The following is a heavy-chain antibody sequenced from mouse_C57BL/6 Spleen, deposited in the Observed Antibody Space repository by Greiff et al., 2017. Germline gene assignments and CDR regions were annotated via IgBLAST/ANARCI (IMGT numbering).Heavy chain of an antibody. CDR1: GFTFSNYW. J-gene: IGHJ1*03. CDR3: TGGMYFDV. Sequence: EVKLMESGGGLVQPGGSMKLSCVASGFTFSNYWMNWVRQSPEKGLEWVAQIRLKSDNYATHYAESVKGRFTISRDDSKSSVYLQMNNLRAEDTGIYYCTGGMYFDVWGTGTTVTVSS. V-gene: IGHV6-3*01. CDR2: IRLKSDNYAT.